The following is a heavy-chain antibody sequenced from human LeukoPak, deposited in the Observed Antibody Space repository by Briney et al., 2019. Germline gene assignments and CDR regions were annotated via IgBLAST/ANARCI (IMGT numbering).Heavy chain of an antibody. CDR3: ARGQSYGWFDP. D-gene: IGHD5-18*01. CDR2: ISGSSSYI. J-gene: IGHJ5*02. V-gene: IGHV3-21*01. CDR1: GFTFSSYW. Sequence: GGSLRPSCAASGFTFSSYWMHWVRQAPGKGLEWVSSISGSSSYIYYADSVRGRFTISRDNAKNSLYLQMNSLRAEDTAVYYCARGQSYGWFDPWGQGTLVTVSS.